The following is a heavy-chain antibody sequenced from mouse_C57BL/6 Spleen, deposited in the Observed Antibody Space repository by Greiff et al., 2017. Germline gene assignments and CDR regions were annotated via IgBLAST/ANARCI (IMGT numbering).Heavy chain of an antibody. J-gene: IGHJ4*01. CDR3: ARSGSNYAMDY. V-gene: IGHV1-42*01. CDR2: INPSTGGT. Sequence: VQLQQSGPELVKPGASVKISCKASGYSFTGYYMNWVKQSPEKSLEWIGEINPSTGGTTYNQKFKAKATLTVDKSSSTAYMQLKSLTSEDSAVYDCARSGSNYAMDYWGQGTSVTVSS. D-gene: IGHD5-1*01. CDR1: GYSFTGYY.